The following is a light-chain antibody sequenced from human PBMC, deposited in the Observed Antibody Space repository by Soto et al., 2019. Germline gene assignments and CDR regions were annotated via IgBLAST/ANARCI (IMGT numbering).Light chain of an antibody. CDR2: SAS. CDR3: IQHSDYQFT. CDR1: QGIRDS. Sequence: DIKMTQSPSSLSASVGDRVTITCRASQGIRDSLGWYQQKPGKVPKRLIYSASSLQNGVPSRFSGSGSETVFTLTLSSLQPDDFSTYFCIQHSDYQFTFGQGTRLEI. V-gene: IGKV1-17*01. J-gene: IGKJ2*01.